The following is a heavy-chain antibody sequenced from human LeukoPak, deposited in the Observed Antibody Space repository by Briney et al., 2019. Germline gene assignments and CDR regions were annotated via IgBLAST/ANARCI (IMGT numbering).Heavy chain of an antibody. CDR1: EYSFTSYW. D-gene: IGHD3-9*01. V-gene: IGHV5-51*01. Sequence: GESLKISCKGSEYSFTSYWIGWVRQMPGKGLEWMGIIYPGDSDTRYSPSFQGQVTISADKSISTAYLQWSSLKASDAAMYYCASLSDILTGYFDYWGQGTLVTVSS. CDR2: IYPGDSDT. J-gene: IGHJ4*02. CDR3: ASLSDILTGYFDY.